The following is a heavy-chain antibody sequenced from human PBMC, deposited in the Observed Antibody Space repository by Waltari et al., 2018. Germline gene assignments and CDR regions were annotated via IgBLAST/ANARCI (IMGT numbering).Heavy chain of an antibody. J-gene: IGHJ6*02. CDR2: FDPEDGET. Sequence: QVQLVQSGAEVKKPGASVKVSCKVSGYTLTELSMHGVRQAPGQGLEWMGGFDPEDGETIYAQKFQGRVTMTEDTSTDTAYMELSSLRSEDTAVYYCATDDGYSSSSSYYGMDVWGQGTTVTVSS. CDR3: ATDDGYSSSSSYYGMDV. D-gene: IGHD6-6*01. CDR1: GYTLTELS. V-gene: IGHV1-24*01.